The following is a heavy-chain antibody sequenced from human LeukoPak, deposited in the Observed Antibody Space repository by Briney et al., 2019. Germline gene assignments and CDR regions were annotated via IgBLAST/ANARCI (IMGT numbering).Heavy chain of an antibody. V-gene: IGHV3-33*01. CDR2: IWYDGSNK. Sequence: GGSLRLSCAASGFTFNTYGMHWVRQAPGMGLEWVAVIWYDGSNKYYADSVKGRFAISRDNSKNTLYLQMNSLRAEDTAVYYCARVHAPFAFDIWGQGTMVTVSS. CDR1: GFTFNTYG. CDR3: ARVHAPFAFDI. J-gene: IGHJ3*02.